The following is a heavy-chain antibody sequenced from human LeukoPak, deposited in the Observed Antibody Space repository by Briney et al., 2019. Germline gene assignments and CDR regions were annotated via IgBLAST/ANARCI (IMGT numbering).Heavy chain of an antibody. D-gene: IGHD3-22*01. CDR2: IYSKGIT. Sequence: SETLSLTRTLSLGSLFSYYWKWVREPPGTGQECIGYIYSKGITSYNPPLSSRDTIYHATTKNQFSLSLRSVTAAGTANCHCSRRAYYVTRGYYTTSGYFDLGGGGPLVTVPS. CDR3: SRRAYYVTRGYYTTSGYFDL. V-gene: IGHV4-4*08. CDR1: LGSLFSYY. J-gene: IGHJ2*01.